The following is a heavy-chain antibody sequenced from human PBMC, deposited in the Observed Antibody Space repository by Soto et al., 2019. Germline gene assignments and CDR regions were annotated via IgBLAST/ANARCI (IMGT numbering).Heavy chain of an antibody. Sequence: QTGGSLRLSCAASGFTFSSYAMSWVRQAPGKGLEWVSAISGSGGSTYYADSVKGRFTISRDNSKNTLYLQMNSLRAEDTAVYYCAKDPEGVSIAAAGWFDPWGQGTLVTVSS. J-gene: IGHJ5*02. CDR2: ISGSGGST. CDR3: AKDPEGVSIAAAGWFDP. CDR1: GFTFSSYA. V-gene: IGHV3-23*01. D-gene: IGHD6-13*01.